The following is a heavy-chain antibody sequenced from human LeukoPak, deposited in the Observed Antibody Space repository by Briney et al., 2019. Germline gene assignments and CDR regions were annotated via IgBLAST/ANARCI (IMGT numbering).Heavy chain of an antibody. CDR2: IYHSGST. V-gene: IGHV4-38-2*01. CDR3: ATSSLWPYAFDI. D-gene: IGHD3-10*01. CDR1: GYSISSGYY. Sequence: SETLSLTCAVSGYSISSGYYWGWIRQPPGKGLEWIGSIYHSGSTYYNPSLKSRVTISVDTSKYQFSLKLSSVTAADTAVYYCATSSLWPYAFDIWGQGTMVAVSS. J-gene: IGHJ3*02.